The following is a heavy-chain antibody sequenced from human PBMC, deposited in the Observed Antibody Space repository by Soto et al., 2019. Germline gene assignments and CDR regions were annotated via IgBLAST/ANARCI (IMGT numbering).Heavy chain of an antibody. Sequence: QLQLQESGPGLVKPSETLSLTCTVSGGSISSSSYYWGWIRQPPGKGLEWIGNIYYSANSGSTYYNPSLKSRVTISVDTSKNQFSLKLSSVTAADTALYFCARTRTVAYYYGMDVWGQGTTVTVSS. V-gene: IGHV4-39*01. J-gene: IGHJ6*02. CDR3: ARTRTVAYYYGMDV. CDR2: IYYSANSGST. D-gene: IGHD4-4*01. CDR1: GGSISSSSYY.